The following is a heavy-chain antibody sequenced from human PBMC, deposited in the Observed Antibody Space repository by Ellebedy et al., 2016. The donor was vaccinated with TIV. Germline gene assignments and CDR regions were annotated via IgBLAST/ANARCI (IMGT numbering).Heavy chain of an antibody. CDR1: GFTFSTYS. J-gene: IGHJ6*02. CDR3: ASYCSSTSCPTDYYYGLDV. Sequence: GESLKISCAASGFTFSTYSLHWVRQAPGKGLHWVALISYDGSDQYYADSVKGRFTISRDNAKNSLFLQMNSLRAEDTAVYYCASYCSSTSCPTDYYYGLDVWGQGTTVTVSS. D-gene: IGHD2-2*01. CDR2: ISYDGSDQ. V-gene: IGHV3-30*07.